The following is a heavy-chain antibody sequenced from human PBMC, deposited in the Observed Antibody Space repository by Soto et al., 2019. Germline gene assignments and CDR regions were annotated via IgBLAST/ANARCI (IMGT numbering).Heavy chain of an antibody. CDR1: GGSISSGGYY. Sequence: SETLSLTCTVSGGSISSGGYYWSWIRQHPGKGLEWIGYIYYSGSTYYNPSLKSRVTISVDTSKNQFSLKLSSVTAADTAVYYCARDGPTLGWNYIDYWGQGTQVTVSS. CDR2: IYYSGST. J-gene: IGHJ4*02. CDR3: ARDGPTLGWNYIDY. D-gene: IGHD1-7*01. V-gene: IGHV4-31*03.